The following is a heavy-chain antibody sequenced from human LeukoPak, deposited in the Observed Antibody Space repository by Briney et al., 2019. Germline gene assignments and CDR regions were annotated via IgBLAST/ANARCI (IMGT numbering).Heavy chain of an antibody. Sequence: ASVKVSCKASGYTFTSYGISWVRQAPGQGLEWMGWISAYNGNTNYAQRLQGRVTMTTDTSTSTAYMELRSLRSDDTAVYYCARASIPEGWFDPWGQGTLVTVSS. CDR2: ISAYNGNT. V-gene: IGHV1-18*01. D-gene: IGHD2-2*02. CDR1: GYTFTSYG. J-gene: IGHJ5*02. CDR3: ARASIPEGWFDP.